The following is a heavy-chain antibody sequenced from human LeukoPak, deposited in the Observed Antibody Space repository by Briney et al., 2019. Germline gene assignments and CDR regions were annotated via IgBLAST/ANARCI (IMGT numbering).Heavy chain of an antibody. D-gene: IGHD5-18*01. V-gene: IGHV3-23*01. J-gene: IGHJ4*02. CDR2: ISGSGGST. Sequence: PGGSLTLSCAASGFTFSSYAMSWVRQAPGKGLEWVSAISGSGGSTYYADSVKGRFTISRDNSKNTLYLQMNSLRAEDTAVYYCASGYSYGYYFDYWGQGTLVTVSS. CDR3: ASGYSYGYYFDY. CDR1: GFTFSSYA.